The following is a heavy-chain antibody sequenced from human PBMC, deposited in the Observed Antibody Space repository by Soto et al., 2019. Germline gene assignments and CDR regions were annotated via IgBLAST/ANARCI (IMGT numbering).Heavy chain of an antibody. Sequence: SETLSLTCRLSGGSFSPNYWGWFRQSPGKGLEWVGYIYYGGTTSYNPSLKSRVTISLETSKSHFSLRLSSVTAADAAVYYCARSRGPGTYPQYLQPWGQGTLVTVSS. CDR1: GGSFSPNY. CDR3: ARSRGPGTYPQYLQP. CDR2: IYYGGTT. J-gene: IGHJ1*01. V-gene: IGHV4-59*08. D-gene: IGHD1-26*01.